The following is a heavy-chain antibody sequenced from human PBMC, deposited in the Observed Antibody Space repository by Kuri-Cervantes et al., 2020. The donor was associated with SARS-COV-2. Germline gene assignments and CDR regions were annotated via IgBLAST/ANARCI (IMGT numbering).Heavy chain of an antibody. CDR2: IRYDGSNR. V-gene: IGHV3-30*02. CDR1: GFPFGSYA. CDR3: AKYLGSGNLYYMDV. J-gene: IGHJ6*03. D-gene: IGHD3-10*01. Sequence: GGSLRLSCAASGFPFGSYAMHWVRQAPGKGLEWVAFIRYDGSNRYYTDSVKGRFTISRDNSKNTLYLQTNSLRAEDTAVYYCAKYLGSGNLYYMDVWGKGTTVTVSS.